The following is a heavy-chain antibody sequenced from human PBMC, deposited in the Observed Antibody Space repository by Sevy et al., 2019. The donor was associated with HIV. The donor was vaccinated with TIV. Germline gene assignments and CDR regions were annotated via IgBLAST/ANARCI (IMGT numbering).Heavy chain of an antibody. J-gene: IGHJ4*02. V-gene: IGHV3-30*18. Sequence: GGSLRLSCAASGITFSYYGMHWVRQAPGKGLEWVAFISYEGSDKFYADSVKGRFTTSRDNSKNTLYLQMNSLRGEDTAVYFCAKDADMSGYTNDAHFDYWGQGTLVTVSS. D-gene: IGHD3-3*01. CDR2: ISYEGSDK. CDR1: GITFSYYG. CDR3: AKDADMSGYTNDAHFDY.